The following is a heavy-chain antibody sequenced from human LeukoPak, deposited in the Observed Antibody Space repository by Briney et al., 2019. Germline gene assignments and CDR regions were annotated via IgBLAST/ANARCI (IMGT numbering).Heavy chain of an antibody. J-gene: IGHJ6*03. V-gene: IGHV4-61*02. Sequence: SQTLSLTCTVSGGSISSGSYYWSWIQQPAGKGLEWIGRIFTSGSTKYNPSLKSRVTISVDTSKNQFSLKLSSVTAADTAVYYCAREGKITMVRGVIRYYYMDVWGKGTTVTISS. CDR2: IFTSGST. CDR1: GGSISSGSYY. CDR3: AREGKITMVRGVIRYYYMDV. D-gene: IGHD3-10*01.